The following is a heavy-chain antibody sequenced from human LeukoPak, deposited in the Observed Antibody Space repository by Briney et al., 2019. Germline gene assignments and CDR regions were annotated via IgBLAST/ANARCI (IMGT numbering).Heavy chain of an antibody. CDR1: GFTFSSYA. Sequence: GGSLRLSCAASGFTFSSYAMRWVRQAPGKGLEWVSAISGSGGSTYYADSVKGRFTISRDNSKNTLYLQMNSLRAEDTAVYYCAKGDTMIVVVTYFDYWGQGTLVTASS. CDR3: AKGDTMIVVVTYFDY. D-gene: IGHD3-22*01. J-gene: IGHJ4*02. V-gene: IGHV3-23*01. CDR2: ISGSGGST.